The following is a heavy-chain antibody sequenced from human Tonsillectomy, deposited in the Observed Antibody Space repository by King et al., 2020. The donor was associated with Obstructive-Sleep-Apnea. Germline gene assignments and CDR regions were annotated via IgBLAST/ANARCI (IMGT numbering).Heavy chain of an antibody. Sequence: VQLVESGGGLVQPGGSLRLSCAASGFTVSSNYMSWGLQAPGKGVEWGSVIYLGGRTYYADSGKGRFTISRHNSKNTRYLQMNSLRAEETAVYYCARETSGYFDYWGQGTLVTVSS. D-gene: IGHD7-27*01. CDR1: GFTVSSNY. J-gene: IGHJ4*02. CDR3: ARETSGYFDY. CDR2: IYLGGRT. V-gene: IGHV3-53*04.